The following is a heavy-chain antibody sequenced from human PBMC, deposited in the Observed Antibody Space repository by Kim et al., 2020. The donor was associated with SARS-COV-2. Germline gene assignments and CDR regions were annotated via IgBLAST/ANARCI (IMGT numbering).Heavy chain of an antibody. CDR3: ARDGGGYFDL. V-gene: IGHV3-30*04. D-gene: IGHD3-10*01. Sequence: GGSLRLSCAASGFTFSSYAMHWVRQAPGKGLEWVAVISYDGSNKYYADSVKGRFTNSRDNTKNTLYLQMNRLRADDTAVYYCARDGGGYFDLWGRGTLVTVSS. CDR1: GFTFSSYA. J-gene: IGHJ2*01. CDR2: ISYDGSNK.